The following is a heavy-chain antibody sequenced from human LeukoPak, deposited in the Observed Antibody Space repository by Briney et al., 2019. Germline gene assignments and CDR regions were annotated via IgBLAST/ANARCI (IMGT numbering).Heavy chain of an antibody. J-gene: IGHJ4*02. CDR3: AKSINNYGDINYFDY. CDR2: ISGSGGST. V-gene: IGHV3-23*01. D-gene: IGHD4-17*01. CDR1: GFTFSSYA. Sequence: GGSLRLSCAAPGFTFSSYAMSWVRQAPGKGLEWVSAISGSGGSTYYADSVKGRFTISRDNSKNTLYLQMNSLRAEDTAVYYCAKSINNYGDINYFDYWGQGTLVTVSS.